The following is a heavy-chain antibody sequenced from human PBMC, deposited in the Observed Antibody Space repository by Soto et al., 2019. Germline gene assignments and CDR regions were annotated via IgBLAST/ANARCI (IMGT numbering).Heavy chain of an antibody. D-gene: IGHD2-2*01. CDR3: ARALYCSSTSCYLVYDY. Sequence: SETLSLTCTVSGGSISSGGYYWSWIRQHPGKGLEWIGYIYYSGSTYYNPSLKSRVTISVDTSKNQFSLKLSSVTAADTAVYYCARALYCSSTSCYLVYDYWGQGTLVTVSS. V-gene: IGHV4-31*03. CDR1: GGSISSGGYY. J-gene: IGHJ4*02. CDR2: IYYSGST.